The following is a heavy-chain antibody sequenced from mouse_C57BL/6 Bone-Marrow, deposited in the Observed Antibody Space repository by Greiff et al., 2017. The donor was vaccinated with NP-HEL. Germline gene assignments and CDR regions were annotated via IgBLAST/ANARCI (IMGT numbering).Heavy chain of an antibody. V-gene: IGHV1-55*01. CDR2: IYPGSGST. D-gene: IGHD2-13*01. CDR3: ARSDGDPLAMDY. CDR1: GYTFTSYW. Sequence: QVQLQQPGAELVKPGASVKMSCKASGYTFTSYWITWVKQRPGQGLEWIGDIYPGSGSTNYNEKFKSKATLTVDTSSSTAYMQLSSLTSEDSAVYYCARSDGDPLAMDYWGQGTSVTVSS. J-gene: IGHJ4*01.